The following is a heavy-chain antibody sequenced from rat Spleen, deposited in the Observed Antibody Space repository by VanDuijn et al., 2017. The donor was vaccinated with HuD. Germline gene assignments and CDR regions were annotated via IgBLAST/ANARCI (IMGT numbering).Heavy chain of an antibody. V-gene: IGHV5-20*01. D-gene: IGHD1-4*01. Sequence: EVQLVESGGGLVQPGGSLKLSCSASGFTFSDYYMAWVRQAPKKGLEWVATISSSGGRTYYRDSVRGRFTISRDNAKSTLYLQMNSLRSEDTATYYCTTDTGYFDYWGQGVMVTVSS. J-gene: IGHJ2*01. CDR3: TTDTGYFDY. CDR1: GFTFSDYY. CDR2: ISSSGGRT.